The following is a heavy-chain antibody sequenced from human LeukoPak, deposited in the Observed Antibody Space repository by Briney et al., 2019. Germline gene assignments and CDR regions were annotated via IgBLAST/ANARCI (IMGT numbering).Heavy chain of an antibody. V-gene: IGHV1-46*03. Sequence: ASVKVSCKASGYTFTSYYMHWVRQAPGQGLEWMGIINPSGGSTSYAQKFQGRVTMTRDTSTSTVYMELSSLRSEDTAAYYCGTMVRGAIDYWGQGTLVTVSS. J-gene: IGHJ4*02. CDR2: INPSGGST. CDR3: GTMVRGAIDY. CDR1: GYTFTSYY. D-gene: IGHD3-10*01.